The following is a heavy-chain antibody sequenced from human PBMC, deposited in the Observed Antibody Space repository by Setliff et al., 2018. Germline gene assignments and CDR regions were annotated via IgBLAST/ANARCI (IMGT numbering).Heavy chain of an antibody. CDR3: ARVRITPYCMDV. D-gene: IGHD3-10*01. J-gene: IGHJ6*03. Sequence: TSETLSLTCTVSGHSISSGYYWGWIRQPPGKGLEWIGRIYTSGSTNYNPSLNSRVTMSLDKSKNQFSLKLYSVTAADTAVYFCARVRITPYCMDVWGKGTTVTVS. CDR2: IYTSGST. CDR1: GHSISSGYY. V-gene: IGHV4-38-2*02.